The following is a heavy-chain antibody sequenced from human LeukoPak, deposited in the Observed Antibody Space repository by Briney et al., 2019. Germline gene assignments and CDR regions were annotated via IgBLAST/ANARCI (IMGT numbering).Heavy chain of an antibody. CDR1: GYTFTAFA. Sequence: ASVKVSCKASGYTFTAFAISWVRQAPGQGLECMGWISGYNGSTNYAQKFQGRVTMTTDTSTNTAFMELRSLRSDDTAVYYCARRGAVAGTTGDYWGQGTLVTVSS. V-gene: IGHV1-18*01. J-gene: IGHJ4*02. D-gene: IGHD6-19*01. CDR3: ARRGAVAGTTGDY. CDR2: ISGYNGST.